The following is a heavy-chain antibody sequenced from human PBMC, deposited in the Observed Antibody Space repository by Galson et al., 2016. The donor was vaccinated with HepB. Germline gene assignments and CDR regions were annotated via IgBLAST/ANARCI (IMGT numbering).Heavy chain of an antibody. J-gene: IGHJ4*02. CDR3: VKHSGFDRNYFDD. Sequence: SLRLSCAASGFSFSNFAMSWIRQAPGKGLEWVSAISGSGGGAYYADSVKGRFTISRDNSKNTVFLQMNSLRADDSAVYKCVKHSGFDRNYFDDGVQGTRVTVSS. V-gene: IGHV3-23*01. CDR1: GFSFSNFA. D-gene: IGHD5-12*01. CDR2: ISGSGGGA.